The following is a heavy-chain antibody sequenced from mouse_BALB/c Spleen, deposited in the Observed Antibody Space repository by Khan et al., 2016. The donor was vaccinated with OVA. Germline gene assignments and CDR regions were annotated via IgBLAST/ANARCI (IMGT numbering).Heavy chain of an antibody. V-gene: IGHV3-2*02. CDR1: GYSITSNYA. Sequence: EVKLLESGPDLVKPSQSLSLTCTVTGYSITSNYAWNWIRQFPGNKLEWMGYISYSDSTSYNPSLKSRISITRDTSQNQFFLQLNSVTTEDTATYYCARGNYYGYYFDYWGQGTTLTVSS. D-gene: IGHD1-1*01. CDR3: ARGNYYGYYFDY. J-gene: IGHJ2*01. CDR2: ISYSDST.